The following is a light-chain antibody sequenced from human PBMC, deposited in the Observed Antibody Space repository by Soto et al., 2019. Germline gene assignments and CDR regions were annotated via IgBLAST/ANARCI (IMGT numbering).Light chain of an antibody. CDR3: QQRSNWRFT. V-gene: IGKV3-11*01. CDR2: DAS. CDR1: QSVSSY. Sequence: EIVLTQSPATLSLSPGERATLSCRASQSVSSYLSWYQQKPAQEPRLLIYDASNRATVIPAKFSGRGSGTVFSLTISSLEPEDCAVYYCQQRSNWRFTFGPGTKVDIK. J-gene: IGKJ3*01.